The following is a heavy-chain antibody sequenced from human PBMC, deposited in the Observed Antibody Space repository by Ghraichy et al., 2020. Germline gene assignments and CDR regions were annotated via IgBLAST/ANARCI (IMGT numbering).Heavy chain of an antibody. Sequence: SQTLTLTCTVSGGSIIGYYWSWIRQPPGKGLEWIGYLFHSWTTNYSPYSGNTNYNPSLKSRVTISVDASNNQFSLRLTSVSAADTAVYYCARAVYSSTSPVYYDDYYMDVWGKGTAVTVSS. V-gene: IGHV4-59*01. J-gene: IGHJ6*03. D-gene: IGHD6-19*01. CDR1: GGSIIGYY. CDR2: LFHSWTTNYSPYSGNT. CDR3: ARAVYSSTSPVYYDDYYMDV.